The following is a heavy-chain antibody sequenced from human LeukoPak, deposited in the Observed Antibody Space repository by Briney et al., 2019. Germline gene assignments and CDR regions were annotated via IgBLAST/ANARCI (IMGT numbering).Heavy chain of an antibody. CDR2: QSSDGSDK. Sequence: GRSLRLSCAASGFTFASYAMHWVRLAPGKRLEWVAVQSSDGSDKFYAASVRGRFTNSRDNSKHTLFLQMSSLRAEDTAVYYCARVLTTKQLLFDAFDVWGQGTMVTVSS. J-gene: IGHJ3*01. D-gene: IGHD6-6*01. CDR3: ARVLTTKQLLFDAFDV. V-gene: IGHV3-30*15. CDR1: GFTFASYA.